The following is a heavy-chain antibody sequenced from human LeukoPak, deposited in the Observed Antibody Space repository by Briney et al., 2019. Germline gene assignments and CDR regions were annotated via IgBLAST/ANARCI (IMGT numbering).Heavy chain of an antibody. CDR3: ARVLDGGWYVDY. D-gene: IGHD6-19*01. Sequence: GGSLRLSCAASGFTFSSYSMNWVRQAPGKGLEWVSSISSSSSYIYYADSVKGRFTISRDNAKNTLYLQMNSLRAEDTAVYYCARVLDGGWYVDYWGQGTLVTVSS. V-gene: IGHV3-21*01. CDR1: GFTFSSYS. J-gene: IGHJ4*02. CDR2: ISSSSSYI.